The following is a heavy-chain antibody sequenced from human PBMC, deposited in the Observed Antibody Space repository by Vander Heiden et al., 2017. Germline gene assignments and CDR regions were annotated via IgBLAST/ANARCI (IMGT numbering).Heavy chain of an antibody. CDR3: AKGWQWPQP. CDR2: ISGNSGSS. Sequence: EVQLLESGGGLVQPGGSLRLSCAASGFTFSTYGMGWVRQAPGKGLEWVSGISGNSGSSYYADSVKGRFTISRDNSKNTLYLQMNSLIVEDTAVYYCAKGWQWPQPWGQGTLVTVSS. V-gene: IGHV3-23*01. CDR1: GFTFSTYG. J-gene: IGHJ4*02. D-gene: IGHD6-19*01.